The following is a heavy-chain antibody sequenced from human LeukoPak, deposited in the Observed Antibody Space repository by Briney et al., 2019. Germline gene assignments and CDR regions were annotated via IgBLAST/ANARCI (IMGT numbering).Heavy chain of an antibody. V-gene: IGHV3-11*01. CDR1: GFTFSDYY. CDR2: ISSSGSTI. J-gene: IGHJ4*02. D-gene: IGHD3-9*01. CDR3: ASRLRYFDWLLEGEYYFDY. Sequence: GGSLRLSCAASGFTFSDYYMSWIRQAPGKGLEWVSYISSSGSTIYYADSVKGRFTISRDNAKNSLYLQMNSLRAEDTAVYYCASRLRYFDWLLEGEYYFDYWGQGTLVTVSS.